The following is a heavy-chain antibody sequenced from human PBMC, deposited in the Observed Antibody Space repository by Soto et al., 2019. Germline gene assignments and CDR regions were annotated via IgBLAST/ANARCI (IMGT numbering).Heavy chain of an antibody. D-gene: IGHD4-17*01. CDR1: GFSLTTGGVG. J-gene: IGHJ1*01. CDR3: AQFLTTVTEEYFHH. Sequence: SGPTLVRPTQTLTLTCTFSGFSLTTGGVGVGWIRQPPGKALEWLALIYWDDDKRYSPSLKSRLTITRDTSKNQVVLTMTNMDPVDTATYFCAQFLTTVTEEYFHHWGQGTLVTVSS. CDR2: IYWDDDK. V-gene: IGHV2-5*02.